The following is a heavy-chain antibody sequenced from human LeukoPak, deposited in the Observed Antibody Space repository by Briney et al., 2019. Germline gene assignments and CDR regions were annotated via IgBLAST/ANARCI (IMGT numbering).Heavy chain of an antibody. D-gene: IGHD6-19*01. CDR2: IIPIFGTA. CDR3: ARDRGSSGWEPRYYYYYMDV. J-gene: IGHJ6*03. CDR1: GGTFSSYA. V-gene: IGHV1-69*13. Sequence: SVKVSCKASGGTFSSYAISWVRQAPGQGLEWMRGIIPIFGTANYAQKFQGRVTITADESTSTAYMELSSLRSEDTAVYYCARDRGSSGWEPRYYYYYMDVWGKGTTVTVSS.